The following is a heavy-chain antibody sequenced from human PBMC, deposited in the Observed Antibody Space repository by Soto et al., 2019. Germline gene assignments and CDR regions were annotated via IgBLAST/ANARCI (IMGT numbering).Heavy chain of an antibody. CDR2: VDPRDGST. J-gene: IGHJ4*02. CDR3: ARVRSSGREFDY. CDR1: GYIFTTYS. Sequence: QVQLVQSGAEMKRPGASVILSCKASGYIFTTYSIHWVRQTAGQGLEWMAKVDPRDGSTGYAQKFRGRVSMAWDTSTGTVSMEVSSLTSDDTATYYCARVRSSGREFDYWGQGTQVTDSS. D-gene: IGHD6-25*01. V-gene: IGHV1-46*01.